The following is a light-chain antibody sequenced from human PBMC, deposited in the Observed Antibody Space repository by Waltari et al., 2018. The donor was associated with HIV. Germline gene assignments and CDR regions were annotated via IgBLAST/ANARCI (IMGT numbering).Light chain of an antibody. CDR1: RTDVSFYKY. Sequence: QSALPQPASVSGSPGQSITISCPGTRTDVSFYKYVSWYQLHPGKAPKLIIYEVNNRPSGVSNRCSGSKSGNTASLTISGLQAEDEADYYCSSYTTNSTPVVFGGGTKLTVL. CDR2: EVN. V-gene: IGLV2-14*01. J-gene: IGLJ2*01. CDR3: SSYTTNSTPVV.